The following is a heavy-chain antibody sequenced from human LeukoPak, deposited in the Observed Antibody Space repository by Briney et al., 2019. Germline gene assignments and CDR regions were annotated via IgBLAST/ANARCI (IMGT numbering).Heavy chain of an antibody. J-gene: IGHJ3*02. Sequence: GGSLRLSCAASGFTFSSYAMSWVRQAPGKGLEWVSAISGSGGSTYFADSVKGRFTISRDNSKNTLYLQMNSLRAEDTAVYYCAKDPSRYSSGWYVAFDIWGQGTIVAVSS. D-gene: IGHD6-19*01. CDR1: GFTFSSYA. CDR3: AKDPSRYSSGWYVAFDI. CDR2: ISGSGGST. V-gene: IGHV3-23*01.